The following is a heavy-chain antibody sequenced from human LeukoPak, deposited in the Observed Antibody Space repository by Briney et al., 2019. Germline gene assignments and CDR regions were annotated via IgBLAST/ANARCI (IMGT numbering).Heavy chain of an antibody. J-gene: IGHJ4*02. D-gene: IGHD1-14*01. V-gene: IGHV3-64*02. CDR1: GLMFSSSV. CDR2: ISSNGGTT. CDR3: AQVSMGWPGNYCDY. Sequence: GGSLRLSCAASGLMFSSSVMFWVRPAPGKGLAYVSGISSNGGTTSYADSVYGRFTISRDNSKNTLYLEMGSLRGQNTAVYYCAQVSMGWPGNYCDYWGEGTRVTVSS.